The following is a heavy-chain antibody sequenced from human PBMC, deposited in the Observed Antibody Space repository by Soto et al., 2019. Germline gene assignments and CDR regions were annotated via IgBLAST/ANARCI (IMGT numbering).Heavy chain of an antibody. CDR1: GYIFVNYG. Sequence: QVQLVQSGDEVKKPGASVKVSCKASGYIFVNYGIAWVRQAPGQGLEWMGWISPYTGNTHSATKIQGRLTMTTDTSTSTDYMVLGSLTSDDTAVYYCVMVDNYVTPTPQDVWGQGTTVTVSS. V-gene: IGHV1-18*01. CDR3: VMVDNYVTPTPQDV. J-gene: IGHJ6*02. CDR2: ISPYTGNT. D-gene: IGHD3-16*01.